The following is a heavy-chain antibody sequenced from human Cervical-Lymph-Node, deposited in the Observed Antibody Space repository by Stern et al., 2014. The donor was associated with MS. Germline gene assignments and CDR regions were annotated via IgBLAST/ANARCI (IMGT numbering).Heavy chain of an antibody. CDR2: IVLGSGIT. J-gene: IGHJ3*02. Sequence: QMQLVQSGPEVKRPGTSVKVSCKASGFTFTRSAMQWVRQTRGQRLEWIGWIVLGSGITNYGQSFQGRVTITRDESTTTGYMELRSLTSEDTAIYYCSAAPVYNWNHDDPFDIWGQGTVVTVSS. V-gene: IGHV1-58*02. D-gene: IGHD1-14*01. CDR1: GFTFTRSA. CDR3: SAAPVYNWNHDDPFDI.